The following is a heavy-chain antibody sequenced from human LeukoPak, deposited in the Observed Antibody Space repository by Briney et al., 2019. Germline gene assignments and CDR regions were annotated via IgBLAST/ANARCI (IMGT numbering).Heavy chain of an antibody. D-gene: IGHD1-26*01. CDR3: ARAQVGTPTDC. CDR1: GFTLSSYT. J-gene: IGHJ4*02. Sequence: GGSLRLSCAASGFTLSSYTMYWVRQAPGRGLVWVARFTSDGNSMSYADFVKGRFTVSRDIAKNTLYLQMNSLRAEDTAVYYCARAQVGTPTDCWGQGTLVTVSS. CDR2: FTSDGNSM. V-gene: IGHV3-74*01.